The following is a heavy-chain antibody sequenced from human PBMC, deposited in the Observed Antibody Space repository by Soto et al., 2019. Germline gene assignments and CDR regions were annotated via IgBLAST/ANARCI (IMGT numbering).Heavy chain of an antibody. J-gene: IGHJ5*02. CDR1: GFTFSSYG. V-gene: IGHV3-30*18. CDR3: AKDYGYCSGGSCYSSGWFDP. Sequence: QVQLVESGGGVVQPGRSLRLSCAASGFTFSSYGMHWVRQAPGKGLEWVAVISYDGSNKYYADSVKGRFTISRDNSKNTGYLXINSLRAEDTAVYYCAKDYGYCSGGSCYSSGWFDPWGQGTLVTVSS. D-gene: IGHD2-15*01. CDR2: ISYDGSNK.